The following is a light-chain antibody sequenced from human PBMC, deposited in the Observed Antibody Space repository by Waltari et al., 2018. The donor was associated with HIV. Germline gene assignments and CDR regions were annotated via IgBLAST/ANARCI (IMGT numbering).Light chain of an antibody. CDR1: QDSANF. CDR2: RVS. J-gene: IGKJ5*01. Sequence: DIQMNQSPSSLSLSIGARVSLTCRQSQDSANFLNWYQQRPGAAPNLIIYRVSTLYRGVPSRFSGSGSGTLFTLSVANVQPEDCATYYCQQTYGNSITLGQGTRLEI. V-gene: IGKV1-39*01. CDR3: QQTYGNSIT.